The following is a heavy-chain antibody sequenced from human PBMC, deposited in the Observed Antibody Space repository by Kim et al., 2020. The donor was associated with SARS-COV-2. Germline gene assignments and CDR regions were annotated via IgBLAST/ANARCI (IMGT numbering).Heavy chain of an antibody. CDR2: TT. V-gene: IGHV3-15*01. D-gene: IGHD6-6*01. Sequence: TTDYATPVKGRFTISRDDSKNTVYLQMNSLNTEDTAVYYCATGVDSNSPRWGQGTLVTVSS. CDR3: ATGVDSNSPR. J-gene: IGHJ4*02.